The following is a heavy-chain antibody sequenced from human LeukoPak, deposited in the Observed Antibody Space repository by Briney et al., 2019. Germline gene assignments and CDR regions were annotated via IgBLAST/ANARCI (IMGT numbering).Heavy chain of an antibody. CDR3: ASKYYDPYYFDY. Sequence: PGGSLRLSCAVSGLIFSDEYMSWIRQPPGKGLEWISYISNTGDFIAYADSVKGRFTISKDNSRNTLYLQMNSLRAEDTAVYYCASKYYDPYYFDYWGQGTLVTVSS. V-gene: IGHV3-11*04. J-gene: IGHJ4*02. D-gene: IGHD3-22*01. CDR1: GLIFSDEY. CDR2: ISNTGDFI.